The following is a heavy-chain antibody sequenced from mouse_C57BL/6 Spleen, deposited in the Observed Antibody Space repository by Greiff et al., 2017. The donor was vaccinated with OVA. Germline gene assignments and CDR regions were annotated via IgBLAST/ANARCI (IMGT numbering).Heavy chain of an antibody. V-gene: IGHV1-4*01. CDR1: GYTFTSYT. J-gene: IGHJ4*01. CDR3: ARPGSSPYAMDY. CDR2: INPSSGYT. D-gene: IGHD1-1*01. Sequence: QVQLQQSGAELARPGASVKMSCKASGYTFTSYTMHWVKQRPGQGLEWIGYINPSSGYTKYNQKFKDKATLTADKSSSTAYMQLSSLTSEDSAVYYCARPGSSPYAMDYWGQGTSVTVSS.